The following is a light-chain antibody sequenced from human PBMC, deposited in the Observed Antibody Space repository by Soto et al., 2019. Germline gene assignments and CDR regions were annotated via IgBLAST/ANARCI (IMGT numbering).Light chain of an antibody. CDR3: QQYMGYPLS. CDR2: SAS. V-gene: IGKV1-16*01. J-gene: IGKJ2*03. CDR1: RDISNY. Sequence: DIQMTQSPASLSASVGDKVIITCRASRDISNYVVWFQQKPGKAPKPLIYSASSLQSGVSSRFSGYGSGTDFTLTISSLEPEDFATYYCQQYMGYPLSVGQGTKLEIK.